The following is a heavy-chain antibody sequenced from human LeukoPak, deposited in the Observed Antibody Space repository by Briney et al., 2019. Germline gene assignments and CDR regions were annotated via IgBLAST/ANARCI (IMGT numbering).Heavy chain of an antibody. CDR1: GFTFSSYG. V-gene: IGHV3-30*02. CDR3: AKVEYDSSGYSCD. J-gene: IGHJ4*02. Sequence: GGSLRLSCAASGFTFSSYGMHWVRQAPGKGLEWVAFIRYDGSNKYYADSVKGRFTISRDNSKNTLYPQMNSLRAEDTAVYYCAKVEYDSSGYSCDWGQGTLVTVSS. D-gene: IGHD3-22*01. CDR2: IRYDGSNK.